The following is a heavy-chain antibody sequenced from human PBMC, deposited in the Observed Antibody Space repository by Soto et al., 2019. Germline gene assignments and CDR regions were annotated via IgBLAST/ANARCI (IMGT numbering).Heavy chain of an antibody. D-gene: IGHD6-13*01. CDR1: GFTFSSYA. CDR2: ISGSGGST. J-gene: IGHJ5*01. CDR3: PKDQRTAARTFNWFDP. Sequence: EVQLLESGGGLVQPGGSLRLCCAASGFTFSSYAMSWVRQAPGLGLECVSSISGSGGSTYYADSVKGRLTISRDHSKNTLYLQMNSLRAEDTAVYYCPKDQRTAARTFNWFDPWGQSTPVTVSS. V-gene: IGHV3-23*01.